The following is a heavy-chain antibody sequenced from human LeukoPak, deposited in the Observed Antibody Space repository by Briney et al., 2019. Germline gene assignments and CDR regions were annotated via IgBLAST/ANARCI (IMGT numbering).Heavy chain of an antibody. CDR1: GFTLSNYG. CDR2: ISYDGSNK. Sequence: GGSLRLSCAASGFTLSNYGMHWVRQAPGKGLEWVAVISYDGSNKYYADSVKGRFTISRDNSKNTLYLQMNSLRAEDTAVYYCARDLLRHMSSGWYVWSSPTLFDYWGQGTLVTVSS. J-gene: IGHJ4*02. D-gene: IGHD6-19*01. V-gene: IGHV3-30*03. CDR3: ARDLLRHMSSGWYVWSSPTLFDY.